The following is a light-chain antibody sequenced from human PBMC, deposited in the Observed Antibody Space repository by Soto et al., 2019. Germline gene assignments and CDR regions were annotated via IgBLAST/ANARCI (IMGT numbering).Light chain of an antibody. CDR1: SSNIGSNF. Sequence: QPVLTQPPSASGTPGQRLTIACSGTSSNIGSNFVNWYRQLPGTAPKLLVHTNSQRPSGVPDRFSGSKSGTSASLAISGLQSDDEADYFCAVWDDSLHGYVFATGTKLTVL. CDR2: TNS. J-gene: IGLJ1*01. CDR3: AVWDDSLHGYV. V-gene: IGLV1-44*01.